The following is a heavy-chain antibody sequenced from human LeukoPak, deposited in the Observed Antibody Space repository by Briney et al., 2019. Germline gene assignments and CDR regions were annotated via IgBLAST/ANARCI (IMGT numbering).Heavy chain of an antibody. CDR3: AKDTYSTSLTGFDY. V-gene: IGHV3-9*01. Sequence: VRSLRLSCAASGFTFDVYALHWVRQAPGKGLEWVSGISWNSNTIGYADSVKGRFTISRDNAKNSLYLQMNSLRAEDTALYYCAKDTYSTSLTGFDYWGQGTLVTVSS. CDR2: ISWNSNTI. CDR1: GFTFDVYA. D-gene: IGHD6-6*01. J-gene: IGHJ4*02.